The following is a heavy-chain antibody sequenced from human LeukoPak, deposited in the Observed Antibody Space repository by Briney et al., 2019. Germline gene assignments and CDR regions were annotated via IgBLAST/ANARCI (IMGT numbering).Heavy chain of an antibody. J-gene: IGHJ4*02. D-gene: IGHD2-15*01. CDR1: GYTGTSYG. CDR2: ISAYNGNT. Sequence: GASVKVSCKTSGYTGTSYGISGGRHAPGQGLEWMGWISAYNGNTNYAQKLQGRVTMTTDTSTSTAYMELRSLRSDDTAVYYCAREGVAFDYWGQGTLVTVSS. V-gene: IGHV1-18*01. CDR3: AREGVAFDY.